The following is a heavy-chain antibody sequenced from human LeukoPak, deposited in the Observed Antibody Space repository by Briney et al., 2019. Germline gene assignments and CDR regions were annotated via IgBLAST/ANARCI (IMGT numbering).Heavy chain of an antibody. CDR3: ARDLARGGLDY. J-gene: IGHJ4*02. CDR2: IYSGGST. D-gene: IGHD2-15*01. Sequence: RSGGSLRLSCAASGFTVSSNYMSWVRQAPGKGLEWVSVIYSGGSTYYADSVKGRFTISRDNSKNTLYLQMNSLRAEDTAVYYCARDLARGGLDYWGQGTLVTVSS. CDR1: GFTVSSNY. V-gene: IGHV3-53*01.